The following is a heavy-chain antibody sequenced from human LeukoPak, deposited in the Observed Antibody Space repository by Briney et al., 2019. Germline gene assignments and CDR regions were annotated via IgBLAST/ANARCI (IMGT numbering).Heavy chain of an antibody. CDR3: ARSPRTYNWNYLHYFDY. V-gene: IGHV3-48*01. D-gene: IGHD1-7*01. J-gene: IGHJ4*02. CDR2: ISSSSSTI. CDR1: GFTFSSYS. Sequence: QPGGSLRLSCAVSGFTFSSYSMNWVRQAPGKGLEWVSYISSSSSTIYYAGSVKGRFTISRDNAKNSMYLQMNSLRAEDTAVYYCARSPRTYNWNYLHYFDYWGQGTLVTVSS.